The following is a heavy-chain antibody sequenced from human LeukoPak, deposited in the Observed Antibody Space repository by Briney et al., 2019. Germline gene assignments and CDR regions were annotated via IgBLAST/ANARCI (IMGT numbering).Heavy chain of an antibody. V-gene: IGHV3-30*02. CDR2: IRYDGINK. CDR1: GFTFSSYG. CDR3: AKAHGSEVYYGMDV. D-gene: IGHD3-10*01. Sequence: GGSLRLSCAASGFTFSSYGMHWVRQAPGKGLEWVAFIRYDGINKYYADSVKGRFTISRDNSKNTLYVQMNSLRAEDTAVYYCAKAHGSEVYYGMDVWGQGTTVTVSS. J-gene: IGHJ6*02.